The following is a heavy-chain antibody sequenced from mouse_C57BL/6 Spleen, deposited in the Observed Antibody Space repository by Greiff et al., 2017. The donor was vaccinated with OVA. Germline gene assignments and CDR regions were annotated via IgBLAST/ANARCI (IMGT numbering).Heavy chain of an antibody. CDR1: GFTFSDYY. V-gene: IGHV5-16*01. D-gene: IGHD1-1*01. CDR2: INYDGSST. J-gene: IGHJ4*01. CDR3: AREGYGTYAMDY. Sequence: EVQVVESEGGLVQPGSSMKLSCTASGFTFSDYYMAWVRQVPEKGLEWVANINYDGSSTYYLDSLKSRFIISRDNAKNILYLQMSSLKSEDTAMYYCAREGYGTYAMDYWGQGTSVTVSS.